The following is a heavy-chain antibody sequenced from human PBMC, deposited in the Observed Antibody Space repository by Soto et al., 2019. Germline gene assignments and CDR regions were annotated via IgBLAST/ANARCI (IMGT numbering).Heavy chain of an antibody. CDR1: GFTLSSYA. J-gene: IGHJ6*02. CDR3: AKSRAAARSGYYYGMDV. D-gene: IGHD6-13*01. Sequence: EVQLLESGGGLVQPGGSLRLSCAASGFTLSSYAMSWVRQAPGKGLEWVSAISGSGGSTYYADSVKGRFTISRDNSKNTLYLQMNSLRAEDTAVYYCAKSRAAARSGYYYGMDVWGQGTTVTVSS. CDR2: ISGSGGST. V-gene: IGHV3-23*01.